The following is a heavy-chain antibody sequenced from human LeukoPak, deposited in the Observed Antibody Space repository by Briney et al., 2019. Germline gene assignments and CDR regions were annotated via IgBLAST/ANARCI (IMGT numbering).Heavy chain of an antibody. J-gene: IGHJ4*02. D-gene: IGHD3-3*01. CDR1: GGSFSGYY. CDR3: ARGSITIFGVVTQTYYFDY. Sequence: SETLSLTCAVYGGSFSGYYWSWVRQSPGKGLEWIGEINHSGSTNYNPSLKSRVTISVDTSKNQFSLKLSSVTAADTAVYYCARGSITIFGVVTQTYYFDYWGQGTLVTVSS. CDR2: INHSGST. V-gene: IGHV4-34*01.